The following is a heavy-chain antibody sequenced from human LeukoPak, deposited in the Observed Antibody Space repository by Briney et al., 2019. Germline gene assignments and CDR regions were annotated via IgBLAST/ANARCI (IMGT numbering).Heavy chain of an antibody. CDR3: ASSSSSLVRVAFDI. Sequence: PSETLSLTCTVSGGSIRSSTYNWGWIRQPPGKGLEWIGSIYHSGSTYYNPSLKSRVTISVDTSKNQFSLKLSSVTAADTAVYYCASSSSSLVRVAFDIWGQGTMVTVSS. CDR1: GGSIRSSTYN. CDR2: IYHSGST. V-gene: IGHV4-39*07. D-gene: IGHD6-6*01. J-gene: IGHJ3*02.